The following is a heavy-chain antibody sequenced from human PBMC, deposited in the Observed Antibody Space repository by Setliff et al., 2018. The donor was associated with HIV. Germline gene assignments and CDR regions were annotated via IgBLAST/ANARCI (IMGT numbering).Heavy chain of an antibody. J-gene: IGHJ4*02. Sequence: PGGSLRLSCAASRFDFNNYWMVWVRQAPGKGLEWVANINQDGSEKNYVDSVKGRFTISRDNAKNSLFLQMNSLRAEDTAVYYCARGQTSVTLQFDHWGQGTLVTVSS. V-gene: IGHV3-7*01. CDR2: INQDGSEK. D-gene: IGHD4-17*01. CDR3: ARGQTSVTLQFDH. CDR1: RFDFNNYW.